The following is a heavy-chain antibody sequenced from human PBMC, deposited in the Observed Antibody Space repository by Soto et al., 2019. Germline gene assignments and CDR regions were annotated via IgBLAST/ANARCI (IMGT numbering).Heavy chain of an antibody. CDR3: AKDSPDRSSWYGGQWLVLSHYYYGMDV. CDR2: ISGSGGST. D-gene: IGHD6-13*01. J-gene: IGHJ6*02. CDR1: GFTFSSYA. Sequence: GSLRLSCAASGFTFSSYAMSWVRQAPGKGLEWVAAISGSGGSTYYADSVKGRFTISRDNSKNTLYLQMNSLIAEDTAVYYCAKDSPDRSSWYGGQWLVLSHYYYGMDVWGQGTTVTVSS. V-gene: IGHV3-23*01.